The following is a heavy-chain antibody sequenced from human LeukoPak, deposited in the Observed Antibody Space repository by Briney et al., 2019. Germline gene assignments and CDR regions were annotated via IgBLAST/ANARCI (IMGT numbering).Heavy chain of an antibody. V-gene: IGHV4-4*07. CDR3: ARVKKLVGATGAGIFDY. CDR2: IYTSGST. D-gene: IGHD1-26*01. CDR1: GGSISSYY. J-gene: IGHJ4*02. Sequence: SETLSLTCTVSGGSISSYYWSWIRQPAGKGLEWIGRIYTSGSTNYNPSLKSRVTMSVDTSKNQFSLKLSSVTAADTAVYYCARVKKLVGATGAGIFDYWGQGTLVTVSS.